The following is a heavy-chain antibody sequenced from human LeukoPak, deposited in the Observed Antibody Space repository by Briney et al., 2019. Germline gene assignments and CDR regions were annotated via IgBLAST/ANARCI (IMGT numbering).Heavy chain of an antibody. Sequence: KTGGSLRLSCAASGFTFSSYSMNWVRQAPGKGLEWVSSISSSSSYIYYADSVKGRFTISRDNAKNSLYLQMNSLRAEDTAVYYCARVRGGVVVPAAPVDYWGQGTLVTVSS. CDR2: ISSSSSYI. CDR3: ARVRGGVVVPAAPVDY. D-gene: IGHD2-2*01. CDR1: GFTFSSYS. V-gene: IGHV3-21*01. J-gene: IGHJ4*02.